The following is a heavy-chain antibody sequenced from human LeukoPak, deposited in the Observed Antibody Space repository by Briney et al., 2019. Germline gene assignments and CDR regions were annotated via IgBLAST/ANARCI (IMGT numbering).Heavy chain of an antibody. CDR1: GYTFTGYY. D-gene: IGHD3-9*01. CDR2: ISAYNGNT. J-gene: IGHJ4*02. Sequence: EASVKVSCKASGYTFTGYYMHWVRQAPGQGLEWMGWISAYNGNTNYAQKLQGRVTMTTDTSTSTAYMELRSLRSDDTAVYYCARDTYYDILTGYYIGDLINFDYWGQGTLVTVSS. CDR3: ARDTYYDILTGYYIGDLINFDY. V-gene: IGHV1-18*04.